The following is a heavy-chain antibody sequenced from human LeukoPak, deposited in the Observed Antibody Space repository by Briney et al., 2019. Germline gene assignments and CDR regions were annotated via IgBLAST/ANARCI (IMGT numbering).Heavy chain of an antibody. CDR2: ISYDGSFK. CDR3: AKGQRRHVDIVATIPFDY. Sequence: GGSQRLSCAASGFIFSNYGMHWVRQAPGKGLEWVAVISYDGSFKYYVDSVKGRFTISRDNSKNTLFLQMNSLRAEDTAVYYCAKGQRRHVDIVATIPFDYWGQGTLVTVSS. J-gene: IGHJ4*02. V-gene: IGHV3-30*18. CDR1: GFIFSNYG. D-gene: IGHD5-12*01.